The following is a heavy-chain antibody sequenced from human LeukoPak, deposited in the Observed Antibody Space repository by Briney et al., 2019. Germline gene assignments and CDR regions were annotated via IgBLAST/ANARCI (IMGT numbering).Heavy chain of an antibody. V-gene: IGHV1-18*01. CDR1: GYTFTSYG. Sequence: SVKVSYKASGYTFTSYGISWVRQAPGQGLEWMEWIRPYNGNTNYAQILQGRVTITTDTSTSTAYMALRSLRSDDTAVYYCTRASTTYYYGAPWGQGTLVTVSS. CDR3: TRASTTYYYGAP. J-gene: IGHJ4*02. CDR2: IRPYNGNT. D-gene: IGHD3-10*01.